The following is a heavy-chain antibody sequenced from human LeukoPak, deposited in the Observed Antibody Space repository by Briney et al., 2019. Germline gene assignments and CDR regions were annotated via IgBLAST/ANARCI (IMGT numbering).Heavy chain of an antibody. V-gene: IGHV1-18*01. J-gene: IGHJ4*02. CDR2: ISAYNGNT. CDR1: GYTFTSNG. CDR3: AGSGSYGPLGY. D-gene: IGHD3-10*01. Sequence: GASVKVSCKASGYTFTSNGISWVRQAPGQGLEWMGWISAYNGNTNYAQKFQGRVTMTRDTSTSTVYMELSSLRSEDTAVYYCAGSGSYGPLGYWGQGTLVTVSS.